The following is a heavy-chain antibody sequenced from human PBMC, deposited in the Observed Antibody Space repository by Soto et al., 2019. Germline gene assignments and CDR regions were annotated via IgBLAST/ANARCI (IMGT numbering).Heavy chain of an antibody. D-gene: IGHD3-22*01. CDR1: GGSISSYY. J-gene: IGHJ4*02. V-gene: IGHV4-59*08. CDR3: ARAWGPDYYDSSGYYAVDY. CDR2: IYYSGST. Sequence: PSETLSLTCTVSGGSISSYYWSWIRQPPGKGLEWIGYIYYSGSTNYNPSLKSRVTISVDTSKNQFSLKLSSVTAADTAVYYCARAWGPDYYDSSGYYAVDYWGQGTLVTVSS.